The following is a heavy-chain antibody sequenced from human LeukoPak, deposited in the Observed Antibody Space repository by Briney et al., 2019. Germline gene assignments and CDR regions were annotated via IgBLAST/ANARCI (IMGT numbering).Heavy chain of an antibody. J-gene: IGHJ4*02. CDR3: ARVDTAMTGPDY. CDR2: IYPRDGST. V-gene: IGHV1-46*01. Sequence: ASVKVSCKASGYTFTSNYIHWVRQAPGQGLEWMGMIYPRDGSTSYAQKFQGRVTVTRDTSTSTVHMELSGLRAEDTAVYYCARVDTAMTGPDYWGQGTLVTVSS. D-gene: IGHD5-18*01. CDR1: GYTFTSNY.